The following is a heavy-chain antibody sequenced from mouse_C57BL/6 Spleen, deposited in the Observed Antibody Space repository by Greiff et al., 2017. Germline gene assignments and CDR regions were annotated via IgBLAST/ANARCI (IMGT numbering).Heavy chain of an antibody. CDR1: GYTFTDYY. J-gene: IGHJ2*01. V-gene: IGHV1-19*01. D-gene: IGHD1-1*01. Sequence: EVQLQQSGPVLVKPGASVKMSCKASGYTFTDYYMNWVKQSHGKSLEGIGVINPYNGGTSYNQKFKGKATLTVDKSSSTVYMELNSLTSEDSAVYYCARLPITTVVEGYYFDYWGQGTTLTVSS. CDR3: ARLPITTVVEGYYFDY. CDR2: INPYNGGT.